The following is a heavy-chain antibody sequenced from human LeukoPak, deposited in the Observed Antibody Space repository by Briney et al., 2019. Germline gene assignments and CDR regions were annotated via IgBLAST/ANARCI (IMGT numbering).Heavy chain of an antibody. CDR3: ARGFDGNFDY. CDR1: GLTVSSSY. J-gene: IGHJ4*02. D-gene: IGHD3-9*01. Sequence: QPGGSLRLSCAASGLTVSSSYMSWVRQAPGKGLEWVSIIYNDGSTYYADSMKGRFTISRDNSKNTLYLQVNSLRAEDTAMYYCARGFDGNFDYWGQGTLVTVSS. CDR2: IYNDGST. V-gene: IGHV3-53*01.